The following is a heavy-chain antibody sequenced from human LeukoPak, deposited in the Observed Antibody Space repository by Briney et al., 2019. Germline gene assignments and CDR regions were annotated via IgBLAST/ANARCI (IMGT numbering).Heavy chain of an antibody. CDR2: MNPNSGNA. CDR3: ARVLGYCSGGSCYSDRQDEYNWFDP. Sequence: AASVKVSCKASGYTFTSYDINWVRQATGQGLEWMGWMNPNSGNACYAQKFQGRVTMTRDTSISTAYMELSSLRSEDTAVYYCARVLGYCSGGSCYSDRQDEYNWFDPWGQGTLVTVSS. J-gene: IGHJ5*02. D-gene: IGHD2-15*01. CDR1: GYTFTSYD. V-gene: IGHV1-8*01.